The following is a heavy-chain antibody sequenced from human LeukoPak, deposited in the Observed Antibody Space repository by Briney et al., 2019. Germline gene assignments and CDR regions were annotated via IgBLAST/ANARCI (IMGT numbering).Heavy chain of an antibody. D-gene: IGHD6-19*01. CDR2: ISGDGGSR. V-gene: IGHV3-43*02. CDR3: AKGADPLTWRMTTVAGTRFDF. CDR1: GFTFDDYA. Sequence: GGSLRLSCAVSGFTFDDYAMHWVRQAPGKGLEWVSLISGDGGSRYYAGSVKGRFTVSRDNSKNSLYLQMNRLRAEDTAFYYCAKGADPLTWRMTTVAGTRFDFWGQGTLVTVSS. J-gene: IGHJ4*02.